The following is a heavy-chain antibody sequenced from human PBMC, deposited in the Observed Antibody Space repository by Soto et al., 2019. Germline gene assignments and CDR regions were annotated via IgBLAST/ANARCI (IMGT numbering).Heavy chain of an antibody. Sequence: QVQLVESGGGVVQPGRSLRLSCAASGFTFSAYGIHWVRQAPGKGLEWVATISFDSLDKLYVDSMNGRFTISRENSRNTVYLQMDSLRAEDTAVYHCARACGGDCGNAFDVWGQGTVVAVSP. V-gene: IGHV3-33*05. CDR1: GFTFSAYG. CDR3: ARACGGDCGNAFDV. D-gene: IGHD2-21*02. J-gene: IGHJ3*01. CDR2: ISFDSLDK.